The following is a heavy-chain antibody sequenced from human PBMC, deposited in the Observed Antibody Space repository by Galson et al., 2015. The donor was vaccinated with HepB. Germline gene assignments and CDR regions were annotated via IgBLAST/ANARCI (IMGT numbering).Heavy chain of an antibody. CDR3: ARESRPGIAVAGTKDY. Sequence: ETLSLTCAVYGGSFSGYYWSWIRQPPGKGLEWIGEINHSGSTNYNPSLKSRVTISVDTSKNQFSLKLSSVTAADTAVYYCARESRPGIAVAGTKDYWGQGTLVTVSS. D-gene: IGHD6-19*01. CDR1: GGSFSGYY. V-gene: IGHV4-34*01. CDR2: INHSGST. J-gene: IGHJ4*02.